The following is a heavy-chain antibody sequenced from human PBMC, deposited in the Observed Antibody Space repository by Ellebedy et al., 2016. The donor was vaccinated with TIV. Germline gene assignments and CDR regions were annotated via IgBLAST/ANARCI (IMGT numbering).Heavy chain of an antibody. Sequence: GESLKISCAASGFTFSSYSMNWVRQAPGKGLEWVSSISSSSSYIYYADSVKGRFTISRDNAKNSLYLQMNSLRAEDTAVYYCARDGQELRGMVMPESHHDYWGQGTLVTVSS. CDR2: ISSSSSYI. J-gene: IGHJ4*02. CDR3: ARDGQELRGMVMPESHHDY. V-gene: IGHV3-21*01. D-gene: IGHD3-3*01. CDR1: GFTFSSYS.